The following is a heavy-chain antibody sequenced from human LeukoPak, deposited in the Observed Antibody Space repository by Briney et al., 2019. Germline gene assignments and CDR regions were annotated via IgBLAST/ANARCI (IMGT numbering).Heavy chain of an antibody. CDR2: ISGSGGST. D-gene: IGHD2-15*01. CDR1: GFTFISYG. CDR3: AKDGCSGGSCYWFDP. Sequence: PGWSLSLSRPASGFTFISYGMRGVRPAPAKGRDGVSAISGSGGSTYYADSVKGRFTISRDNSKNTLYLQMNSLRAEDTALYYCAKDGCSGGSCYWFDPWGQGTLVTVSS. J-gene: IGHJ5*02. V-gene: IGHV3-23*01.